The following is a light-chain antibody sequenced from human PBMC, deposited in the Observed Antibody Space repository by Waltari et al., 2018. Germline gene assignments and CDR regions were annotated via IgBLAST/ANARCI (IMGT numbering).Light chain of an antibody. J-gene: IGLJ2*01. CDR2: AVS. Sequence: QSALTQPASVSGSPGQSITISCTGTSSDVGNYKRVSWYQQHPGKAPKLMIYAVSKRPSGVSGRFSGSKSGDMASLTISGRQPEDEAEYFCSSYAGSSKGVFGGGTKVTVL. V-gene: IGLV2-23*02. CDR1: SSDVGNYKR. CDR3: SSYAGSSKGV.